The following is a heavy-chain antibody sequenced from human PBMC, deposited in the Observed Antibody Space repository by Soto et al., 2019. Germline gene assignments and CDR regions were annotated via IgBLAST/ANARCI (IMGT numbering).Heavy chain of an antibody. CDR3: ARGGPELATIGSFDY. D-gene: IGHD5-12*01. Sequence: GASVKVSCKASGYPFTNDYMHWVRQAPGQGLEWIGRIIPSDGSTHYAQNFQDRVIMTRDTSTSTVYMELKSLRSEDSAVYYCARGGPELATIGSFDYWGQGTLVTVSS. V-gene: IGHV1-46*01. CDR2: IIPSDGST. CDR1: GYPFTNDY. J-gene: IGHJ4*02.